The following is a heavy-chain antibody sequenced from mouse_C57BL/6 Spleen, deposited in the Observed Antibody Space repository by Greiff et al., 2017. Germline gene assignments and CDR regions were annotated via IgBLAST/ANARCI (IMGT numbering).Heavy chain of an antibody. V-gene: IGHV5-17*01. CDR3: AREPLYYGSSAWFAY. Sequence: EVQVVESGGGLVKPGGSLKLSCAASGFTFSDYGMHWVRQAPEQGLEWVAYISSGSSTIYYADTVKGRFTISRDNAKNTLFLQMTSLRSEDTAMYYCAREPLYYGSSAWFAYWGQGTLVTVSA. CDR1: GFTFSDYG. D-gene: IGHD1-1*01. CDR2: ISSGSSTI. J-gene: IGHJ3*01.